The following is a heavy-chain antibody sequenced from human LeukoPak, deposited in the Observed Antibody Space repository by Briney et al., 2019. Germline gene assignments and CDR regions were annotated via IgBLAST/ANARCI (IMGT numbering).Heavy chain of an antibody. CDR2: MYDSGST. J-gene: IGHJ4*02. V-gene: IGHV4-59*01. D-gene: IGHD2-21*01. CDR3: ARGHIVVND. Sequence: PSETLSLTCTVSGGSISSYYWSWIRQPPGRRLEWIGYMYDSGSTYYSPSLKSRVTISRDTSKNQFSLRLSSVTAADTAVYYCARGHIVVNDWGQGTLVTVSS. CDR1: GGSISSYY.